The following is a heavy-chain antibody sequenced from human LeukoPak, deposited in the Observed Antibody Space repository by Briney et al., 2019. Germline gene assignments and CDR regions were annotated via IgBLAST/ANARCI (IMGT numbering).Heavy chain of an antibody. CDR1: GFTFSSYW. CDR3: ARTNYDILTGPSSLFDY. CDR2: IKQDGSEK. D-gene: IGHD3-9*01. Sequence: GGSLRLSCAAPGFTFSSYWMSWVRQAPGKGLEWVANIKQDGSEKYYVDSVKGRFTISRDNAKNSLYLQMNSLRAEDTAVYYCARTNYDILTGPSSLFDYWGQGTLVTVSS. J-gene: IGHJ4*02. V-gene: IGHV3-7*01.